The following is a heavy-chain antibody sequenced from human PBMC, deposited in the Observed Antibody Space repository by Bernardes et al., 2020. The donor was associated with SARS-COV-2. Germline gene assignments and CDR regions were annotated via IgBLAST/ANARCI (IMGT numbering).Heavy chain of an antibody. CDR3: ARSGLLTKNNSGKPEYFQH. Sequence: SETLSLTCAVYGGSFSGYYWSWIRQPPGKGLEWIGEINHSGSTNYNPSLKSRVTISVDTSKNQFSLKLSSVTAADTAVYFGARSGLLTKNNSGKPEYFQHWVQGTLVTVSS. CDR1: GGSFSGYY. D-gene: IGHD3-10*01. J-gene: IGHJ1*01. V-gene: IGHV4-34*01. CDR2: INHSGST.